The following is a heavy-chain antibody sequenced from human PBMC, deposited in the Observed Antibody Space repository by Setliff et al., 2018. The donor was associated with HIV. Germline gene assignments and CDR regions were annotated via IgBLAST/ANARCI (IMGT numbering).Heavy chain of an antibody. J-gene: IGHJ6*03. CDR2: MYYSGTT. D-gene: IGHD3-10*01. Sequence: KTSETLSLTCTVSGGSINTRNNYWGWIRQPPGLGLEWIGSMYYSGTTYHSPTLKSRVSMSMDTSRNQFSLKLSSVTAADTAIYYCVRRKSELRLISDYMDVWGKGTTVTSP. CDR3: VRRKSELRLISDYMDV. CDR1: GGSINTRNNY. V-gene: IGHV4-39*01.